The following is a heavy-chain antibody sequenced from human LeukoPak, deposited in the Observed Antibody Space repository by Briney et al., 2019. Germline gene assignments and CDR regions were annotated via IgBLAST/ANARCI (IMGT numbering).Heavy chain of an antibody. Sequence: PGGSLSLSCAASGFTFSSYAMHWVRQAPGKGLEYVSAISSNGGSTHYADSVKGRFTISRDNSKNTLYLQMGSLRAEDMAVYYCARSAVYGSSCFDYWGQGTLVTVSS. CDR2: ISSNGGST. CDR1: GFTFSSYA. CDR3: ARSAVYGSSCFDY. D-gene: IGHD3-10*01. V-gene: IGHV3-64*02. J-gene: IGHJ4*02.